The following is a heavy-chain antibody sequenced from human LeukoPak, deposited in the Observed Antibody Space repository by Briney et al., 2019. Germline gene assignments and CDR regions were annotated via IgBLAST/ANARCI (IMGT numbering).Heavy chain of an antibody. J-gene: IGHJ3*02. CDR2: IIPIFGTA. D-gene: IGHD3-10*01. V-gene: IGHV1-69*05. CDR3: ARVGDGSGSYGAFDI. CDR1: GGTFSSYA. Sequence: ASVKVSCKASGGTFSSYAISWVRQAPGQGLEWMGGIIPIFGTANYAQKFQGRVTITTDESTSTAYMELSSLRSEDTAVYYCARVGDGSGSYGAFDIWGQGTMVTVSS.